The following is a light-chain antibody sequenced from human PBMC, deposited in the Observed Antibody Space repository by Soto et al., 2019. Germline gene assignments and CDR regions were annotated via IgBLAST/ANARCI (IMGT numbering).Light chain of an antibody. Sequence: VLSRSATEMTQSPGERATLSCRVSQSISYYLAWYQQKPGQAPRLLIYDSSNKATGIPARFSGSRSGTDFTLTISSREPEDYAGDYCYQHAKQTPLTFGRGTKLEIK. V-gene: IGKV3-11*01. CDR3: YQHAKQTPLT. CDR1: QSISYY. CDR2: DSS. J-gene: IGKJ4*01.